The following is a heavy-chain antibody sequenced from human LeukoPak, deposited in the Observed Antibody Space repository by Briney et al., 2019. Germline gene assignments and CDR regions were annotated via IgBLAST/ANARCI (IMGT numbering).Heavy chain of an antibody. CDR3: ARAPVMVVPAVYWFDP. V-gene: IGHV1-18*01. CDR2: ISAYNGNT. D-gene: IGHD2-2*01. Sequence: ASVKVSCKASGYTFTSYGISWVRQAPGQGLEWMGWISAYNGNTNYAQKLQGRVTMTTDTSTSTAYMELRSLRSDDTAVYYCARAPVMVVPAVYWFDPWGQGTLVTVSS. CDR1: GYTFTSYG. J-gene: IGHJ5*02.